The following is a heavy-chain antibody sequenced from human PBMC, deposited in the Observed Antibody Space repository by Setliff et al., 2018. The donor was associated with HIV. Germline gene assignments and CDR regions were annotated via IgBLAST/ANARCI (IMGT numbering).Heavy chain of an antibody. CDR3: ARARSDWYNVRPYYFDL. CDR1: GASFVGDSH. Sequence: SETLSLTCAVSGASFVGDSHWSWIRQTPERGLEWIAYFMYTDIHYVNYLNYRNPSLASRLSISVDKSKNQFSLTLSSVTAADTAVYYCARARSDWYNVRPYYFDLWGQGTQVTVSS. V-gene: IGHV4-30-4*01. J-gene: IGHJ4*02. D-gene: IGHD6-19*01. CDR2: FMYTDIHYVNYLN.